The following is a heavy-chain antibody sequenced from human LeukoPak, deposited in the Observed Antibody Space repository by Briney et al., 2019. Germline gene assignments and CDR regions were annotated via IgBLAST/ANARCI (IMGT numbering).Heavy chain of an antibody. V-gene: IGHV5-51*01. Sequence: PGESLKISCKGSGYSFTSYWIGWVRQMPGKSLEWMGIIYPGDSDTRYSPSFQGQVTISADKSISTAYLQWSSLKASDTAMYYCARRLVVPAATYYFDYWGQGTLVTVSS. D-gene: IGHD2-2*01. CDR1: GYSFTSYW. CDR2: IYPGDSDT. CDR3: ARRLVVPAATYYFDY. J-gene: IGHJ4*02.